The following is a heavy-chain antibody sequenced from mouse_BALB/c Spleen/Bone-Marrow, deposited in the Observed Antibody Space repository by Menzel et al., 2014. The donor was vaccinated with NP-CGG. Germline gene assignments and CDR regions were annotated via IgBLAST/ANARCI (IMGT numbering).Heavy chain of an antibody. V-gene: IGHV1-9*01. CDR3: ARRELRFDYDEGALFAY. Sequence: QVQLQQSGAELMKPGASVQISCKATGYTFSSYWIEWVKQRPGHGLEWIGEILPGSGSTNYSEKFKGKATFTADTSSNTAYMQLSSLTSEDSAVYYCARRELRFDYDEGALFAYWGQGTLVTVSA. CDR1: GYTFSSYW. J-gene: IGHJ3*01. CDR2: ILPGSGST. D-gene: IGHD2-4*01.